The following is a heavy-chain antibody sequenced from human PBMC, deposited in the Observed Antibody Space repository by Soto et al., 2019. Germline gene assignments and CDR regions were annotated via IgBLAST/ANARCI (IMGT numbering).Heavy chain of an antibody. J-gene: IGHJ6*01. CDR1: VGSISTSGFY. V-gene: IGHV4-39*01. CDR3: AGQHTDYSYYNGVEL. Sequence: XETLSLTCTFSVGSISTSGFYWGWIRQPPGKGPEYIGSIYYGGNSYYNPSLESRVALSVDTSRNQFSLKLRSVTAADTAVYYCAGQHTDYSYYNGVELWGQGTAGTVSS. CDR2: IYYGGNS. D-gene: IGHD2-21*01.